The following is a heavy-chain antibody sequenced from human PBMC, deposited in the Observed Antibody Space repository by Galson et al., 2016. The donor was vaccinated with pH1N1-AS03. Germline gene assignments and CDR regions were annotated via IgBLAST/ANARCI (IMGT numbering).Heavy chain of an antibody. D-gene: IGHD3-16*02. CDR2: INYYGTP. V-gene: IGHV4-34*01. Sequence: SETLSLTCAVSGVSFRGHYWNWIRQAPGKGLEWIGEINYYGTPSYNPSLRGRATLSLGTSKNHFSLDLTSVTAADTAVYYCAKASNDDIWGSYRSVKYWGQGSRVIVSS. J-gene: IGHJ4*02. CDR1: GVSFRGHY. CDR3: AKASNDDIWGSYRSVKY.